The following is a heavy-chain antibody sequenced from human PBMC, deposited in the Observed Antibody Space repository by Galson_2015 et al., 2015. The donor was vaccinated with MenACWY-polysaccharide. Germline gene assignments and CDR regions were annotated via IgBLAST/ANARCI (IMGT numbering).Heavy chain of an antibody. D-gene: IGHD2-2*01. CDR1: GFTFSRYA. J-gene: IGHJ6*02. CDR3: ARDYCSRTSCYGMDV. V-gene: IGHV3-30-3*01. Sequence: SLRLSCAAPGFTFSRYAMHWVRQAPGKGLEWVAVISYDATNKYYAESVKGRFTISRDNSKNTMYVQMNSLRAEDTAIYYCARDYCSRTSCYGMDVWGQGTTVTVSS. CDR2: ISYDATNK.